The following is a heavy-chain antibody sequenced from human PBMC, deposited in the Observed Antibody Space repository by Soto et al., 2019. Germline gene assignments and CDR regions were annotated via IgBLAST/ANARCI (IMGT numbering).Heavy chain of an antibody. CDR2: IIPIFGIA. CDR1: GGTFSRYS. D-gene: IGHD2-2*01. CDR3: AREDRDRETGLVPAAIDGMDV. Sequence: QVQMVQSGAEVKKPGSSVKVSCKASGGTFSRYSITWVRQAPGHGLEWIGRIIPIFGIASYAQKFQGRVTIAADEFTSTAYMERRSLRSDDTAVYYCAREDRDRETGLVPAAIDGMDVWGQGTTVTVSS. V-gene: IGHV1-69*08. J-gene: IGHJ6*02.